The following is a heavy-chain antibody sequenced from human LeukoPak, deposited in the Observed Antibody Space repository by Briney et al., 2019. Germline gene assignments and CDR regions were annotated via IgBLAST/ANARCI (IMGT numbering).Heavy chain of an antibody. CDR1: GFSFSNYS. J-gene: IGHJ4*02. CDR3: ARDLTTDY. CDR2: IGSSTSYI. D-gene: IGHD3-22*01. V-gene: IGHV3-21*01. Sequence: GGSLRLSCAASGFSFSNYSMNWVRQAPGKGLEWVSSIGSSTSYIYYADSVKGRFTISRDNAKNSVYLQMNSLRAEDTAVYYCARDLTTDYWGQGTLVTVSS.